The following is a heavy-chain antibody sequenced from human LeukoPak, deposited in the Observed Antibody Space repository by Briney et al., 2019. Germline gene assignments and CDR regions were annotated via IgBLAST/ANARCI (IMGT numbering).Heavy chain of an antibody. CDR2: MNQDGSVT. Sequence: PGGSLRLSCAVSGFTLSSDWMHWVRQAPGKGLEWDSRMNQDGSVTSYADSVKGRFTISRDNAKNTVYLQMNSLRAEDSAVYYCATVFGYWGQGTLVTVSS. CDR3: ATVFGY. V-gene: IGHV3-74*01. CDR1: GFTLSSDW. J-gene: IGHJ4*02.